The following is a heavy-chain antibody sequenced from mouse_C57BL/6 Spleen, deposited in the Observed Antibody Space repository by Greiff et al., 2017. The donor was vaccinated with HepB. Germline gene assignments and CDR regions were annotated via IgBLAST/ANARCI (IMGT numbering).Heavy chain of an antibody. Sequence: QVQLQQPGAELVMPGASVKLSCKASGYTFTSYCMHWVKQRPGQGLEWIGEIDPSDSYTNYNQKFKGKSTLTVDKSSSTAYMQLSSLTSEDSAVYYCARITTVEGWYFDVWGTGTTVTVSS. CDR1: GYTFTSYC. V-gene: IGHV1-69*01. CDR2: IDPSDSYT. D-gene: IGHD1-1*01. CDR3: ARITTVEGWYFDV. J-gene: IGHJ1*03.